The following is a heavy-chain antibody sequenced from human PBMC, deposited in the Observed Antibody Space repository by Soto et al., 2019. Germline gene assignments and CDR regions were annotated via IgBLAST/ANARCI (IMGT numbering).Heavy chain of an antibody. CDR2: IIPLFGAA. J-gene: IGHJ4*02. Sequence: QVQLVQSGAEVKKPGSSVKVSCKASGVTFTSETISWVRQAPGQGLEWMGGIIPLFGAANYAQKFQGRLTMTADESTSTVYMELSSLRSDDMAVYYCATELGENPASPFDSWGQGTLVTVSS. CDR3: ATELGENPASPFDS. D-gene: IGHD2-21*01. CDR1: GVTFTSET. V-gene: IGHV1-69*01.